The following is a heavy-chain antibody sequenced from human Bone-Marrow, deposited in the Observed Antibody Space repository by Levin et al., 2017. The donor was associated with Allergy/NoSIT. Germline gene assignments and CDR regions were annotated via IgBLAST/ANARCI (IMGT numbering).Heavy chain of an antibody. J-gene: IGHJ5*02. V-gene: IGHV3-74*01. CDR2: INSDGSST. CDR3: ARGVVAASPRGYNWFDP. D-gene: IGHD2-15*01. Sequence: GESLKISCAASGFTFSSYWMHWVRQAPGKGLVWVSRINSDGSSTSYADSVKGRFTISRDNAKNTLYLQMNSLRAEDTAVYYCARGVVAASPRGYNWFDPWGQGTLVTVSS. CDR1: GFTFSSYW.